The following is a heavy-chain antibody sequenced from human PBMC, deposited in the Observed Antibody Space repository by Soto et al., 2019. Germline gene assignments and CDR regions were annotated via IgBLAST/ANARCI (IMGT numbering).Heavy chain of an antibody. CDR2: IIPMLTVK. Sequence: QVHLEQSGAEVKQPGSSVKVSCKAAGGTFSTYTLIWVRQAPGQGLEWMGRIIPMLTVKNSAQKFQGRVTLSADKSTRTAFLELTILTSDDAALYYCSIGSWAAETFDVWGQGTMVTVSS. D-gene: IGHD6-13*01. CDR3: SIGSWAAETFDV. CDR1: GGTFSTYT. V-gene: IGHV1-69*02. J-gene: IGHJ3*01.